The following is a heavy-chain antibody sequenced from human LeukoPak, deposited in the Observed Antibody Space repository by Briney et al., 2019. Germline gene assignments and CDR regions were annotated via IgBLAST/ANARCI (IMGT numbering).Heavy chain of an antibody. V-gene: IGHV4-59*01. D-gene: IGHD6-19*01. Sequence: SETLSLTCTVSGGSISSYYWSWIRQPPGKGLEWIGHIYYSGSTNYNPSLKSRVTISVDTSKNQFSLKLSSVTAADTAVYYCARDPTLTYSSGNYYYYGMDVWGQGTTVTVSS. CDR1: GGSISSYY. CDR3: ARDPTLTYSSGNYYYYGMDV. J-gene: IGHJ6*02. CDR2: IYYSGST.